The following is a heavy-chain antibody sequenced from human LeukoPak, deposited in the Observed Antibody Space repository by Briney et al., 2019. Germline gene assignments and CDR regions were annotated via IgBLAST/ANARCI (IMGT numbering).Heavy chain of an antibody. CDR2: INHSGST. Sequence: PSETLSLTCAVYGGSFSGYYWSWIRQPPGKGLEWSGEINHSGSTNYKPSLKSRVTISVDTSKNQFSLKLSSVTAADTAVYYCARGRQQLVHWGQGTLVTVSS. J-gene: IGHJ4*02. D-gene: IGHD6-13*01. V-gene: IGHV4-34*01. CDR1: GGSFSGYY. CDR3: ARGRQQLVH.